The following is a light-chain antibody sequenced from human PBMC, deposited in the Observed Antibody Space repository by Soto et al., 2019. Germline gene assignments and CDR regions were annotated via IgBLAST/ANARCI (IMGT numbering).Light chain of an antibody. J-gene: IGLJ1*01. V-gene: IGLV2-8*01. Sequence: QSALTQPPSASGSPGQSVTISCTGTSSDVGGYNYVSWYQQHPGKAPKLMIYEVSKRRSGVPDRFSGSKSGNTASLTVSGLQAEDEADYYCRSYAGSNNFVFGTGTKVTVL. CDR1: SSDVGGYNY. CDR3: RSYAGSNNFV. CDR2: EVS.